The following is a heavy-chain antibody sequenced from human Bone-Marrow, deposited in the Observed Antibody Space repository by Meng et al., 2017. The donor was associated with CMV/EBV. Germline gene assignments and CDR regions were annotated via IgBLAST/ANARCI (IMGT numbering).Heavy chain of an antibody. V-gene: IGHV3-7*01. D-gene: IGHD3-3*01. CDR3: ARVKAIFRYSGMDV. CDR1: GFTFSSYW. CDR2: IKQDGSEK. J-gene: IGHJ6*02. Sequence: GESLKISCAASGFTFSSYWMSWVRQAPGKGLEWVANIKQDGSEKYYVDSVKGRFTISRDNAKNSLYLQMNSLRAEDTAVYYCARVKAIFRYSGMDVWGQGTTVTVSS.